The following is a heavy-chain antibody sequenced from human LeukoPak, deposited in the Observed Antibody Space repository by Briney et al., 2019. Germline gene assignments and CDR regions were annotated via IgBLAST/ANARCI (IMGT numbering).Heavy chain of an antibody. J-gene: IGHJ4*02. CDR1: GFTFSSYA. D-gene: IGHD1-1*01. CDR3: ASTRWNY. CDR2: ISYDGSNK. Sequence: GRSLRLSCAASGFTFSSYAMHWVRQAPGKGLEWVAVISYDGSNKYYADSVKGRFTISRDNSKNTLYLQMNSLRAEDTAVYYCASTRWNYWGQGTLVTVSS. V-gene: IGHV3-30-3*01.